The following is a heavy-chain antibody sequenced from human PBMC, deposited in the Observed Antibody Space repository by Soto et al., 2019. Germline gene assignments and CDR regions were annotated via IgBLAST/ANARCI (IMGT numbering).Heavy chain of an antibody. D-gene: IGHD4-4*01. CDR2: IDSDGSTT. CDR1: GFTFSVYW. CDR3: ARPGYSNYGPGVDV. V-gene: IGHV3-74*01. Sequence: EVQLVESGGGLVQPGGSLRLSCAASGFTFSVYWMHWVRQAPGKGLVWVSRIDSDGSTTSYADSVKGRFTISRDNAKSTLYLQMNSPRAEDTAVYYCARPGYSNYGPGVDVWGQGTTVPVSS. J-gene: IGHJ6*02.